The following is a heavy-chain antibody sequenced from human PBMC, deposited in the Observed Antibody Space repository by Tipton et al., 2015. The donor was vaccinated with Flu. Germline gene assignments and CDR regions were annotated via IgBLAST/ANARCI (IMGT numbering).Heavy chain of an antibody. CDR2: ISYDGTIR. CDR1: GFTFSTYS. V-gene: IGHV3-30-3*01. Sequence: SLRLSCAASGFTFSTYSIHWVRQAPGKGLEWVAIISYDGTIRYYADSVKGRFTISRDNSKNTLYLQMNSLRPDDTAVYYCARDMGYYGSGLDYWGQGTLVTVSS. J-gene: IGHJ4*02. CDR3: ARDMGYYGSGLDY. D-gene: IGHD3-10*01.